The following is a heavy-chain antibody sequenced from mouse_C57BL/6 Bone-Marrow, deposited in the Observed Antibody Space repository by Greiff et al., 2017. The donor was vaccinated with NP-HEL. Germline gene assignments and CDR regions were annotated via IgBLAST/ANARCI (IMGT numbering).Heavy chain of an antibody. CDR2: IDPSDSNT. D-gene: IGHD2-13*01. Sequence: QVHVKQPGAELVRPGTSVKLSCKASGYTFTSYWMHWVKQRPGQGLEWIGVIDPSDSNTNYNQKFKGKATLTVDTSSSTAYMQLSSLTSEDSAVYYSARVSIMVWGCAYWCRGTRVTVTA. J-gene: IGHJ3*01. CDR1: GYTFTSYW. V-gene: IGHV1-59*01. CDR3: ARVSIMVWGCAY.